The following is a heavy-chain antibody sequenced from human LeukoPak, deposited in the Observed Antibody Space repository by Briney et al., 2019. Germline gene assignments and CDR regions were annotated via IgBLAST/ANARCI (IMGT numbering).Heavy chain of an antibody. CDR2: INTDGSTT. V-gene: IGHV3-74*01. Sequence: GGSLRLSCAAAGFTFSSYWMHWVRQAPGKGLVWISGINTDGSTTSYADSVKGRFTIARDNANNTLYLHINSLSAEDTAVYYCARNSGSNRPVDCWGQGTLVAVSS. CDR1: GFTFSSYW. D-gene: IGHD1-26*01. J-gene: IGHJ4*02. CDR3: ARNSGSNRPVDC.